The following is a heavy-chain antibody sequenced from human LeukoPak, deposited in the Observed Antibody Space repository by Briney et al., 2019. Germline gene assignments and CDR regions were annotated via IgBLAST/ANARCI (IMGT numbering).Heavy chain of an antibody. J-gene: IGHJ4*02. CDR1: GFTVSSNY. Sequence: GGSLRLSCAASGFTVSSNYMSWVRQAPGKGLEWVSVIYSGGSTYYADSVKGRFTISRDNSENTLYLQMNSLRAEDTAVYYCARDRGVPAYYFDYWGQGTLVTVSS. CDR2: IYSGGST. V-gene: IGHV3-66*01. CDR3: ARDRGVPAYYFDY. D-gene: IGHD2-2*01.